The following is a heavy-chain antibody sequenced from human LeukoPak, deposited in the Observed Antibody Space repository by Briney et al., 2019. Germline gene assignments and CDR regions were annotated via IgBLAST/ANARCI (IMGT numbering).Heavy chain of an antibody. J-gene: IGHJ4*02. V-gene: IGHV1-58*02. Sequence: GASVKVSCKASGFTFSSSTIQWVRQARGQRLEWIGWIVVGSGNTNYAQKLQERVTITRDMSTSTAYMELSSLSSEDTAVYYCAADLGYCSGGRCHLDYWGQGTLVTVSS. CDR2: IVVGSGNT. CDR1: GFTFSSST. CDR3: AADLGYCSGGRCHLDY. D-gene: IGHD2-15*01.